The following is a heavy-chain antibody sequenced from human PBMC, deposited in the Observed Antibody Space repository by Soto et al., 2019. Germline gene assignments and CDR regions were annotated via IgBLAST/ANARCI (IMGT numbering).Heavy chain of an antibody. J-gene: IGHJ4*02. D-gene: IGHD2-15*01. CDR1: GFIFNEYG. CDR3: ARWGCSGSNCNLNQRSFDL. V-gene: IGHV3-33*03. CDR2: IWNDESNK. Sequence: QVQLVESGGGVVQPGRSLRLSCAASGFIFNEYGMHWVRQAPGKGREWGAVIWNDESNKYYADSVKGRFTFSRDNSKNTMSLQMNSLRVEDTAVYYCARWGCSGSNCNLNQRSFDLWGQGTLVTVSS.